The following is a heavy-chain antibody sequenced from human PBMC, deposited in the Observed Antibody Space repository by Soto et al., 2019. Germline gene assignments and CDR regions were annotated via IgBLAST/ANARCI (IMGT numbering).Heavy chain of an antibody. CDR1: GFSFGNYN. CDR3: ARDFGHGYYLDY. Sequence: GGSLRLSCVASGFSFGNYNMNWVRQAPGKGLEWVSYITDSSDTVHYADSVRGRFTISRDNAESSLYLQMNSLRDEDTAVYFCARDFGHGYYLDYWGRGTLVTVSS. D-gene: IGHD3-3*01. J-gene: IGHJ4*02. CDR2: ITDSSDTV. V-gene: IGHV3-48*02.